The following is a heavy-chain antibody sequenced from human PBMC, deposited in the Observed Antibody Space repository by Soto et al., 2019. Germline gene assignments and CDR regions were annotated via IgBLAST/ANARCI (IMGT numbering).Heavy chain of an antibody. CDR1: GFTFSSYG. Sequence: GGSLRLSCAASGFTFSSYGMHWVRQAPGKGLEWVAVIWYDGSNKYYADSVKGRFTISRDNSKNTLYLQMNSLRAEDTAVYYCARAALPIQYFDYWGQGTLVTVSS. V-gene: IGHV3-33*01. J-gene: IGHJ4*02. CDR3: ARAALPIQYFDY. CDR2: IWYDGSNK.